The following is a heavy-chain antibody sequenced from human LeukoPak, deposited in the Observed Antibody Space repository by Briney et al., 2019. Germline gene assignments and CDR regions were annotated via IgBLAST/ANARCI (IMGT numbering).Heavy chain of an antibody. J-gene: IGHJ4*02. Sequence: GGSLRLSCAASGFTFSTYAMNWVRQAPGEGLKWVSCITGDSAYIYYADSVKGRFTISRDNTKNSLYLQMNSLRAEDTTVYYCARFGVSSSTSYIDFWGQGTLVTVSS. CDR2: ITGDSAYI. D-gene: IGHD2-2*01. CDR1: GFTFSTYA. V-gene: IGHV3-21*01. CDR3: ARFGVSSSTSYIDF.